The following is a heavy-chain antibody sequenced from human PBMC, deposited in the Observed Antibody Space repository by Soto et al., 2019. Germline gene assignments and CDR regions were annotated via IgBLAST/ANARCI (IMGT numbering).Heavy chain of an antibody. J-gene: IGHJ4*02. CDR2: ISAYNGNT. CDR1: GYTLTGYG. V-gene: IGHV1-18*01. Sequence: ASVKVSCKASGYTLTGYGISWVRQAPGQGLEWMGWISAYNGNTNYAQKLQGRVTMTTDTSTSTAYMELRSLRSDDTAVYYCARGDSGYDDNDYWAQGTLVTVSS. CDR3: ARGDSGYDDNDY. D-gene: IGHD5-12*01.